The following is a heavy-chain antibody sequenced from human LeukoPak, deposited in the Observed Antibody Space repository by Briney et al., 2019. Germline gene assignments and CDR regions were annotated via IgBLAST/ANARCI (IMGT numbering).Heavy chain of an antibody. D-gene: IGHD6-13*01. V-gene: IGHV1-2*02. CDR3: AREQREGSSSWPPTTDY. J-gene: IGHJ4*02. CDR2: INPNSGGT. Sequence: PGASVKVSCKASGYTFTGYYMHWVRQAPGQGLEWMGWINPNSGGTNYAQKFQGRVTMTRDASISTAYMELSRLRSDDTAAYYCAREQREGSSSWPPTTDYWGQGTLVTVSS. CDR1: GYTFTGYY.